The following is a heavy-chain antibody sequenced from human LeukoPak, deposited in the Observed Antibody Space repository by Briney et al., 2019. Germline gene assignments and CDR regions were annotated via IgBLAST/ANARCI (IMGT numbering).Heavy chain of an antibody. Sequence: GGSLRLSCAASGFTFSSYEMNWVRQAPGKGLEWVSYISSSGSTIYYADSVKGRFTISRDNAKNSLYLQMNSLRAEDTAVYYCARESDYSGFDPWGQGTLVAVSS. D-gene: IGHD3-10*01. CDR2: ISSSGSTI. CDR1: GFTFSSYE. J-gene: IGHJ5*02. V-gene: IGHV3-48*03. CDR3: ARESDYSGFDP.